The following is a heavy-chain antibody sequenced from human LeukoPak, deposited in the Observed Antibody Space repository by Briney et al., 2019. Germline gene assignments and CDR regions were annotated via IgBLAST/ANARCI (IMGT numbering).Heavy chain of an antibody. CDR3: ARVVYARGGMDV. D-gene: IGHD2-2*01. J-gene: IGHJ6*02. Sequence: ASVKVSCKASGYTFTSYAMNWVRQAPGQGLEWMGWINAGNGNTKYSQKFQGRVTITRDTSASTAYMELSSLRSEDTAVYYCARVVYARGGMDVWGQGTTVTVSS. V-gene: IGHV1-3*01. CDR2: INAGNGNT. CDR1: GYTFTSYA.